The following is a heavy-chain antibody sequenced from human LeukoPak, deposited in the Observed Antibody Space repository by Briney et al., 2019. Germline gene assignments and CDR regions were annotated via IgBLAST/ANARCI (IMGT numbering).Heavy chain of an antibody. Sequence: GGSLRLSCAASGFTFDDYATHWVRQAPGKGLEWVSGISWNSGSIGYADSVKGRFTISRDNAKNSLYLQMNSLRAEDTALYYCAKTPDYYDSSGSYFDYCGQGTLVTVSS. J-gene: IGHJ4*02. D-gene: IGHD3-22*01. CDR1: GFTFDDYA. CDR2: ISWNSGSI. V-gene: IGHV3-9*01. CDR3: AKTPDYYDSSGSYFDY.